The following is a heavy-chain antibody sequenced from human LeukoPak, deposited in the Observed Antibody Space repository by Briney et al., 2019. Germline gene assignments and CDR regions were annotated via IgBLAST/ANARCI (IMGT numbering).Heavy chain of an antibody. CDR1: GYSIRSCYY. V-gene: IGHV4-38-2*02. CDR2: IYHSGST. J-gene: IGHJ4*02. CDR3: ARGGIFGVLFDY. Sequence: PAVTLSLTCSVSGYSIRSCYYWGWTRQPPGKWLEWSGSIYHSGSTYYNPSLKSRVAISVDTSKNQFCLKLSSETAADTAVYYCARGGIFGVLFDYWGQGTLVTVSS. D-gene: IGHD3-3*01.